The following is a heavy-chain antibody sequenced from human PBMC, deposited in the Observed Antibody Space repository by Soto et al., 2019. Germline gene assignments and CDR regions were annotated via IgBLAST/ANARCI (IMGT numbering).Heavy chain of an antibody. CDR2: IYYSGST. Sequence: SETLSLTCTVSGGSISSGDYYWSWIRQPPGKGLEWIGYIYYSGSTYYNPSLKSRVTISVDTSKNQFSLKLSSVTAADTAVYYCARVVELELLKVDHNWFDPWGQGTLVTVSS. D-gene: IGHD1-7*01. CDR3: ARVVELELLKVDHNWFDP. CDR1: GGSISSGDYY. J-gene: IGHJ5*02. V-gene: IGHV4-30-4*01.